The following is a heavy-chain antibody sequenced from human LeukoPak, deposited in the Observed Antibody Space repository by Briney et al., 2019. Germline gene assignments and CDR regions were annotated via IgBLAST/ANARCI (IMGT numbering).Heavy chain of an antibody. CDR1: GDSISSNY. D-gene: IGHD7-27*01. CDR2: IYNSGST. Sequence: KPSETLSLTCTVSGDSISSNYWSWIRQPPGKGLEWIGYIYNSGSTKYNPSLKSRVIISVDTSKNLFSLKLTSVTAADTAVYYCASHTPNRGGDAFDIWGQGAMVTVSS. V-gene: IGHV4-59*01. J-gene: IGHJ3*02. CDR3: ASHTPNRGGDAFDI.